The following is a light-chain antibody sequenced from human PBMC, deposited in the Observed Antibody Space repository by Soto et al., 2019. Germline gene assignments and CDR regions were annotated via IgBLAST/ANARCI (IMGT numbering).Light chain of an antibody. CDR3: QHFNSWPLL. V-gene: IGKV3D-7*01. Sequence: EIVMTQSPVTLSLSPGDRATLSCRASQSLSNTYISWYQQKPGQAPRLLIYGASTRATGIPARFSGSGSGTEFTLTISSLQSEDFAVYYCQHFNSWPLLFGQGTKVDIK. CDR2: GAS. CDR1: QSLSNTY. J-gene: IGKJ1*01.